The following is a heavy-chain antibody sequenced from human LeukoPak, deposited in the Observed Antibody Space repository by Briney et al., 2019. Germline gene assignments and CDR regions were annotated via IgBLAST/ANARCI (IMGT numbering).Heavy chain of an antibody. CDR2: ISYDGSNK. V-gene: IGHV3-30-3*01. J-gene: IGHJ4*02. Sequence: GGSLRLSCAASGFTFSSYAMHWVRQAPGKGLEWVAVISYDGSNKCYADSVKGRFTISRDNSKNTLYLQMNSLRAEDTAVYYCARDGYGDYVFDYWGQGTLVTVSS. CDR3: ARDGYGDYVFDY. CDR1: GFTFSSYA. D-gene: IGHD4-17*01.